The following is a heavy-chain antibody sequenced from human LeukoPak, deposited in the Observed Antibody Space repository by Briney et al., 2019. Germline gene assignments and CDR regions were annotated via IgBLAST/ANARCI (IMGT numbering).Heavy chain of an antibody. V-gene: IGHV4-34*01. D-gene: IGHD6-19*01. Sequence: SETLSLTCAVYGGSFSGYYWSWIRQPPRKGLEWIGEINHSGSTNYNPSLKSRVTISVDTSKNQFSPKLSSVTAADTPLYYCARGRTQRRGVGGTGEYFQHWGQGTLVTVSS. CDR3: ARGRTQRRGVGGTGEYFQH. J-gene: IGHJ1*01. CDR1: GGSFSGYY. CDR2: INHSGST.